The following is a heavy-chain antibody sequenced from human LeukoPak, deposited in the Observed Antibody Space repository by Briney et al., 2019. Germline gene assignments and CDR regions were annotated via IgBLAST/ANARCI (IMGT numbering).Heavy chain of an antibody. CDR1: GGSISSYY. V-gene: IGHV4-59*12. CDR2: IYYSGGT. Sequence: PSETLSLTCTVSGGSISSYYWSWIRQPPGKGLEWIGSIYYSGGTYYNPSLKSRVTISVDTSKNQFSLKLSSVTAADTAVYYCARENYYDSSGPYYFDYWGQRTLVTVSS. CDR3: ARENYYDSSGPYYFDY. D-gene: IGHD3-22*01. J-gene: IGHJ4*02.